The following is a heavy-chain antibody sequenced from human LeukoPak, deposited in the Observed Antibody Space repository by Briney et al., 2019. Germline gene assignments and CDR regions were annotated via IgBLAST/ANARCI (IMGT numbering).Heavy chain of an antibody. CDR1: GGTFSSYA. Sequence: SVKVSCKASGGTFSSYAISWVRQPPGQGLEWMGGIIPIFGTANYAQEFQGRVTITTDESTSTAYMELSSLRSEDTAVYYCAVYYYGSGSYYNRRSYYYMDVWGKGTTVTVSS. J-gene: IGHJ6*03. CDR3: AVYYYGSGSYYNRRSYYYMDV. V-gene: IGHV1-69*05. CDR2: IIPIFGTA. D-gene: IGHD3-10*01.